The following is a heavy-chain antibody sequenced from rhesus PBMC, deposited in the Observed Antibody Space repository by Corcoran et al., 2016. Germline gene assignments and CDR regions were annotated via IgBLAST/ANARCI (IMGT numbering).Heavy chain of an antibody. V-gene: IGHV4-160*01. CDR1: GGSISRNY. Sequence: QVQLQQWAEGVVKPSETLSLTCAVYGGSISRNYWSWIRQPPGQGLEWIGRIRSGGSTNDNPSLKSRVTISIDTSKNQFSLKLSSVTAAYTAVYYCARGGVVRQRLGHPIFDFWGQGLRVTVSS. CDR2: IRSGGST. J-gene: IGHJ3*01. CDR3: ARGGVVRQRLGHPIFDF. D-gene: IGHD6-31*01.